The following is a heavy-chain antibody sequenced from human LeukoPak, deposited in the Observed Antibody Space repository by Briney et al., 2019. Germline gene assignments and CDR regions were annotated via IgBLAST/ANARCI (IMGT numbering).Heavy chain of an antibody. Sequence: PGGSLRLSCAASGFTFSSHGMNWVRQAPGKGLEWVSGISGSGVITYYADSVKGRFTISRDNSKNTLDLQMNSLRAEDTAVYYCAKSRLLWFGELFDYWGQGTLVTVSS. V-gene: IGHV3-23*01. CDR3: AKSRLLWFGELFDY. J-gene: IGHJ4*02. D-gene: IGHD3-10*01. CDR1: GFTFSSHG. CDR2: ISGSGVIT.